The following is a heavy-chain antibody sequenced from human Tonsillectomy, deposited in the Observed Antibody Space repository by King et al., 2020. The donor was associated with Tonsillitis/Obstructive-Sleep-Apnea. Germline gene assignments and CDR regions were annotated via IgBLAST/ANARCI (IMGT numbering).Heavy chain of an antibody. CDR2: IDPSDSYT. CDR1: GYSFTSYW. D-gene: IGHD1-26*01. V-gene: IGHV5-10-1*01. J-gene: IGHJ4*02. Sequence: QLVQSGAEVKKPGESLRISCKGSGYSFTSYWISWARQMPGKGLEWMGRIDPSDSYTNYSPSFQGHVTISADKSISTAYLQWSSLKASDTAMYYCAARLGIVGASGYWGQGTLVTVSS. CDR3: AARLGIVGASGY.